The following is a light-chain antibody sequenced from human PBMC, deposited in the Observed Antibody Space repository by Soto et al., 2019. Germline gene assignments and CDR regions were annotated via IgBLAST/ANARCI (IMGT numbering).Light chain of an antibody. Sequence: QSALTQPRSVSGSPGQSVTISCTGTSSDVGTYTYVSWYQQHPGKAPKLIIYDVIKRPSGVPDRFSGSKSGNTASLTISGLQAEDEADYHCCSYAGSYTHVFGTGTKVTVL. CDR1: SSDVGTYTY. J-gene: IGLJ1*01. V-gene: IGLV2-11*01. CDR3: CSYAGSYTHV. CDR2: DVI.